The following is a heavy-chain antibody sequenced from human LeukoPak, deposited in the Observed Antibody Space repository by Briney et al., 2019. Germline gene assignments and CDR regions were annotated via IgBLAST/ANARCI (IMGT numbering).Heavy chain of an antibody. CDR2: MNLKSGNT. Sequence: ASVKVSCKASGYTFTSYDLNWVREATGRGCEWMGWMNLKSGNTRYAQTLQGRVTITRNTSISTAYMDLCSLRSEDTAVYYCARRSGVAARRLYYYYMDVWGKGTTVTVSS. V-gene: IGHV1-8*01. CDR1: GYTFTSYD. D-gene: IGHD6-6*01. J-gene: IGHJ6*03. CDR3: ARRSGVAARRLYYYYMDV.